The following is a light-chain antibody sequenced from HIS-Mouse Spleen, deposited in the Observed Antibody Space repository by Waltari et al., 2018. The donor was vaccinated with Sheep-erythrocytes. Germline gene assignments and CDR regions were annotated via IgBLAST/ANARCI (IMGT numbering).Light chain of an antibody. V-gene: IGLV2-14*01. Sequence: QSALTQPASVSGSPGQSITISCTGTSSDVGGYNYVSWYQQHPGKDTKLMIYEVSNRPSGVSNRFSGSKSGNTASLTISGLQAEDEADYYCSSYTSSSTWVFGGGTKLTVL. CDR1: SSDVGGYNY. J-gene: IGLJ3*02. CDR2: EVS. CDR3: SSYTSSSTWV.